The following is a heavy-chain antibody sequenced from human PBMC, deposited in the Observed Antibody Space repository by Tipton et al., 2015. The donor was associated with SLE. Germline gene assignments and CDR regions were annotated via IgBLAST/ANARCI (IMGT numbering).Heavy chain of an antibody. D-gene: IGHD1-26*01. J-gene: IGHJ4*02. Sequence: TLSLTCTVSGGSISSYYWSWIRQPPGKGLERIGYIYYSGSTNYNPSLKSRVTISVDTSKNQFSLKLSSVTAADTAVYYCAGGMPSGSYNYWGQGTLVTVSS. V-gene: IGHV4-59*01. CDR2: IYYSGST. CDR3: AGGMPSGSYNY. CDR1: GGSISSYY.